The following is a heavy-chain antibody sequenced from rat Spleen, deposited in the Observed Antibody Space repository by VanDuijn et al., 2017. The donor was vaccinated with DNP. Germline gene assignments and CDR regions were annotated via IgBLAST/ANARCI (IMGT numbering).Heavy chain of an antibody. Sequence: EVQLVESGGGLVQPGRSLKLSCITSGFTFNNYWMIWIRQAPGKGLEWVASISPSGGSTYYPDSVKGRFTISRDNAKNTQYLQMDSLRSDDTATYYCARGADGFDYWGQGLMVTVSS. V-gene: IGHV5-31*01. CDR2: ISPSGGST. D-gene: IGHD1-6*01. CDR1: GFTFNNYW. J-gene: IGHJ2*01. CDR3: ARGADGFDY.